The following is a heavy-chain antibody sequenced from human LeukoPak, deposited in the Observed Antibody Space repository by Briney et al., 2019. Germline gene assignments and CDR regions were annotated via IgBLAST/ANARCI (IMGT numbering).Heavy chain of an antibody. D-gene: IGHD3-3*01. J-gene: IGHJ4*02. CDR1: GFTFSSYA. CDR3: ARAPRPGFWSGYCEY. CDR2: ISGSGGST. Sequence: PGGSLRLSCAASGFTFSSYAMSWVRQAPGKGLEWVSAISGSGGSTYYADSVKGRFTISRDNSKNTLYLQMNSLRAEDTAVYYCARAPRPGFWSGYCEYWGQGTLVTVSS. V-gene: IGHV3-23*01.